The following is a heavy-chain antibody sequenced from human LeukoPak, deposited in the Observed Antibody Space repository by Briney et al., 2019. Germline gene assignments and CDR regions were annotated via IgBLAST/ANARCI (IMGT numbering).Heavy chain of an antibody. D-gene: IGHD3-9*01. CDR2: IYTSGST. Sequence: SETLSLTCTVSGGSISSYYWSWIRQPAGKGLEWIGRIYTSGSTNYNPSLKSRVTMSVDTSKNQFSLKLSSVTAADTAVYYCARGSRRTYYDILTGPAPFDYWGQGTLVTVSS. CDR3: ARGSRRTYYDILTGPAPFDY. V-gene: IGHV4-4*07. J-gene: IGHJ4*02. CDR1: GGSISSYY.